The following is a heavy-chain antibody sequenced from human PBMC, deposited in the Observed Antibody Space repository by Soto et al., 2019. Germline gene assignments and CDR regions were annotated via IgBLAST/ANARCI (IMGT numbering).Heavy chain of an antibody. CDR1: GGSINRGDYY. V-gene: IGHV4-30-4*01. CDR3: ARDTENYDILTSTRFDP. D-gene: IGHD3-9*01. J-gene: IGHJ5*02. Sequence: QVQLQESGPGLVKPSQTLTLTCTVSGGSINRGDYYWSWIRQPPGKGLEWIVNIYYSGTNYYNPSLKSRVIISVDTSKNQFSLKLSSVTAADTGVYYCARDTENYDILTSTRFDPRGQGTLVTVSS. CDR2: IYYSGTN.